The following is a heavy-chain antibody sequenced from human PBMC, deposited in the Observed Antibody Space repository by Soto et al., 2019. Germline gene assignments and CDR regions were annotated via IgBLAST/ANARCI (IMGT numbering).Heavy chain of an antibody. V-gene: IGHV6-1*01. D-gene: IGHD3-10*01. CDR1: WDIVSSNSXA. J-gene: IGHJ4*02. Sequence: PSQTLSLTFAISWDIVSSNSXAWNCIRQSPSRGLEWLGRTYYRSKWFNDHAISVKSRMAINPDTSKKHFSLQLNSVTPDDTAVYYCARTPRGHGVKYIDFWGQGTLVPVSS. CDR3: ARTPRGHGVKYIDF. CDR2: TYYRSKWFN.